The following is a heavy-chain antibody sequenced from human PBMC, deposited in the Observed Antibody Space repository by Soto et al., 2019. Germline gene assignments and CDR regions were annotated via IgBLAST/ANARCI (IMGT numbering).Heavy chain of an antibody. CDR1: GFTFSDYA. Sequence: VQLVESGGGVVQPGRSLRLSCAASGFTFSDYAMHWFRQAPGKGLEWVAVVSHDGRNTHYADSVKGRFTISRDSSKNTVSLEMTSLRAEDTSVYYCAKGGRQWLVTSDFNYWGQGALVTVSS. D-gene: IGHD6-19*01. CDR3: AKGGRQWLVTSDFNY. V-gene: IGHV3-30*18. J-gene: IGHJ4*02. CDR2: VSHDGRNT.